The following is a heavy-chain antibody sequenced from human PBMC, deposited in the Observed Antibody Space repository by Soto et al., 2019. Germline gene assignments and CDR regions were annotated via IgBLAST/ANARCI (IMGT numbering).Heavy chain of an antibody. CDR2: IYYSGST. D-gene: IGHD3-10*01. CDR1: GVSMSGGGYY. J-gene: IGHJ4*02. V-gene: IGHV4-31*03. Sequence: QVQLQESGPGQVKASQTLSLTCTVSGVSMSGGGYYWSWIRQHPGKGLEWLGYIYYSGSTYYNPSLKSRVIISVDTSKNQFSLKLSSVTAADTAVYYCASSFYGAGSYCLDYWGQGTLVTVSS. CDR3: ASSFYGAGSYCLDY.